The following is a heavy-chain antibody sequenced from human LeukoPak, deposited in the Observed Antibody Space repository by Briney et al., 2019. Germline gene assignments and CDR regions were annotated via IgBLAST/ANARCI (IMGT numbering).Heavy chain of an antibody. CDR2: INPIGGRT. CDR1: GYTFTSYY. D-gene: IGHD2-2*01. J-gene: IGHJ5*02. V-gene: IGHV1-46*01. Sequence: ASVKVSCQASGYTFTSYYIHWLRPAPGRGGDWVGIINPIGGRTSYAQKCQGRVTMTRHTSTSTVYMELSSLRSDDTAVYYCARDFLDCSSTSCRRPAGWFDPWGQGTLVTVPS. CDR3: ARDFLDCSSTSCRRPAGWFDP.